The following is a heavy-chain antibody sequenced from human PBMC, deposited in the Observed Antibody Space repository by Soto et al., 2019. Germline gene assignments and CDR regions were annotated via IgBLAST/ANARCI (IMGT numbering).Heavy chain of an antibody. CDR2: IYYSGST. V-gene: IGHV4-59*08. CDR3: ARLNAGTTYYYYGMDV. CDR1: GGSISSYY. Sequence: PSETLSLTCTVSGGSISSYYWSWIRQPPGKGLEWIGYIYYSGSTNYNPSLKSRVTISVDTSKNQFSLKLSSVTAADTVLYYCARLNAGTTYYYYGMDVWGQGTTVTVS. J-gene: IGHJ6*02. D-gene: IGHD1-7*01.